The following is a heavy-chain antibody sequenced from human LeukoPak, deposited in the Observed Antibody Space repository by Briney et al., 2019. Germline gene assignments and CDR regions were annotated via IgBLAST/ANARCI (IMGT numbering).Heavy chain of an antibody. Sequence: GGSLRLSCAASGFTFSSYEMNWVRQAPGKGLEWVSYISSSGSTIYYADSVKGRFTISRDNAKNSLYLQMNSLRAEDTAVYYCASFATYGYSYRYYFDYWGQRTLVTVSS. CDR1: GFTFSSYE. CDR3: ASFATYGYSYRYYFDY. CDR2: ISSSGSTI. V-gene: IGHV3-48*03. D-gene: IGHD5-18*01. J-gene: IGHJ4*02.